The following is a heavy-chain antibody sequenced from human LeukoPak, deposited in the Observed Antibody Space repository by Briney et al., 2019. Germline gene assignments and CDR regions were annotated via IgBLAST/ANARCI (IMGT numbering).Heavy chain of an antibody. D-gene: IGHD6-19*01. CDR2: IYYSGST. J-gene: IGHJ4*02. CDR3: ARFSTGGWFVY. CDR1: GGSISGYY. V-gene: IGHV4-59*01. Sequence: PSETLSLTCTVSGGSISGYYWSWIRQPPGKGLEWIGYIYYSGSTNYNPSLKSRVTMSVDTSKNQFSLKLSSVTAADTAVYYCARFSTGGWFVYWGQGTLVTVSS.